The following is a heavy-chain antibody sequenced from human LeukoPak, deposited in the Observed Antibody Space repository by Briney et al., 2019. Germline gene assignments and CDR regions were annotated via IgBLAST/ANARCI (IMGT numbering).Heavy chain of an antibody. D-gene: IGHD5-18*01. Sequence: GGSLRLSCAASGFTFSSYSMHWGRQAPGKGVEWVAVISYDGSNKYYADSVKGRFTISRDNSKNTLYLQMNSLRAEGTAVYYCAREASQPGDYWGQGTLVTVSS. CDR1: GFTFSSYS. V-gene: IGHV3-30-3*01. CDR3: AREASQPGDY. J-gene: IGHJ4*02. CDR2: ISYDGSNK.